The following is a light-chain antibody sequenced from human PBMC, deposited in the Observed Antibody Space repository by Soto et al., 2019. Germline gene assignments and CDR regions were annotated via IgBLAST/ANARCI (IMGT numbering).Light chain of an antibody. V-gene: IGKV1-5*01. CDR1: QSISSW. J-gene: IGKJ1*01. CDR2: DAS. CDR3: QQYNSRT. Sequence: DIQMTQSPSTLSASVGDRVTITCRASQSISSWLAWYQQKPGKAPKLLIYDASSLESGVPSRFSGSGSGTEFTLTISSLQPDDFATYYCQQYNSRTFGQGTQVEIK.